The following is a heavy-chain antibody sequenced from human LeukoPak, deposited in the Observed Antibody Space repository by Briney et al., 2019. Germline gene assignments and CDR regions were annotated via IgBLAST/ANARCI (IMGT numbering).Heavy chain of an antibody. CDR3: ARATASRFDY. V-gene: IGHV3-23*01. CDR1: GFTFSIHG. D-gene: IGHD4-17*01. CDR2: ISPSGDIT. J-gene: IGHJ4*02. Sequence: PGGTLRLSCAASGFTFSIHGMNWVRQAPGKGLEWVSGISPSGDITYYADSVKGRFTISRDNSKNTLYLQMNSLRAEDTAVYYCARATASRFDYWGQGTLVTVSS.